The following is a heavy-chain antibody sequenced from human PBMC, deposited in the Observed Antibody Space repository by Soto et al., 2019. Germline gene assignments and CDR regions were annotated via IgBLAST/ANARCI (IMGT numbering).Heavy chain of an antibody. Sequence: EVQLVESGGGLVQPGGSLRLSCAVSGFTFSDHYMDWVRQAPGKGLEWVARSRNKANSYTTEYAASVKGRFIISRDVXKNSLYLQINSLKTEDTAVYYCASTSRGDPRDFDYWGPGTLVTVSS. CDR1: GFTFSDHY. D-gene: IGHD3-16*01. J-gene: IGHJ4*02. V-gene: IGHV3-72*01. CDR2: SRNKANSYTT. CDR3: ASTSRGDPRDFDY.